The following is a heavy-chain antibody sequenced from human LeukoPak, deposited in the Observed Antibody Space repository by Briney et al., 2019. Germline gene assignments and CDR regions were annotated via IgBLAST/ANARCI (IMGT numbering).Heavy chain of an antibody. CDR2: ISYDGNKK. V-gene: IGHV3-30*02. D-gene: IGHD3-10*01. CDR1: GFLFSGFG. CDR3: AKDRGSGTYYLIPDY. J-gene: IGHJ4*02. Sequence: GGSLRLSCEASGFLFSGFGMHWVRQSPGKGLEWIAFISYDGNKKYYGDSVKGRLTISRDSSKNILYLQMNSLTTEDTAVYYCAKDRGSGTYYLIPDYWGQGTLVIVSS.